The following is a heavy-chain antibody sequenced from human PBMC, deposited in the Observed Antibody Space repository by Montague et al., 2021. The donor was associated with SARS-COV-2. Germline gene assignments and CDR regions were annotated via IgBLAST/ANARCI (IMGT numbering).Heavy chain of an antibody. D-gene: IGHD3-3*01. CDR2: XDWXSYK. CDR1: GFALSTSGIC. J-gene: IGHJ6*02. V-gene: IGHV2-70*11. CDR3: ARIPPFLGMDV. Sequence: PALVTPTQTFTLTCTFSGFALSTSGICVSWIRQPPGKALEWLARXDWXSYKYYSASLKTRLTISKDTSKNPVVLTMTNMDPVDTATYYCARIPPFLGMDVWGQGTTVTVSS.